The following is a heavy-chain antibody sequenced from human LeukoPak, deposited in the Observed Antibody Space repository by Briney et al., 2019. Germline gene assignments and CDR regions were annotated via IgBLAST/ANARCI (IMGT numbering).Heavy chain of an antibody. CDR3: ARQTGSGLFILP. J-gene: IGHJ4*02. CDR2: IYYSGNT. V-gene: IGHV4-39*01. CDR1: GGSISSYY. Sequence: PSETLSLTCTVSGGSISSYYWGWIRQPPGKGLEWIGSIYYSGNTYYNASLKSQVSISIDTSKNQFSLRLTSVTAADTAVYYCARQTGSGLFILPGGQGTLVTVSS. D-gene: IGHD3/OR15-3a*01.